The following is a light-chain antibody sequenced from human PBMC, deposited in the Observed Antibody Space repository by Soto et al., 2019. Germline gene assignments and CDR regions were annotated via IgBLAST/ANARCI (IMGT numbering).Light chain of an antibody. J-gene: IGLJ2*01. CDR3: SSYTSSSTLV. Sequence: QSALTQPASVSGSPGQSITIFCTGTSSDVGGYNYVSWYQQHPGKAPKLKIYEVSNRPSGVSNRFAGSKSGNTASLTISGLQADDGADYYCSSYTSSSTLVFGGGTELTVL. CDR2: EVS. V-gene: IGLV2-14*01. CDR1: SSDVGGYNY.